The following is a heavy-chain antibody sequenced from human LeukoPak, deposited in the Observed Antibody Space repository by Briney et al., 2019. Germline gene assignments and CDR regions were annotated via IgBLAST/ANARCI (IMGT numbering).Heavy chain of an antibody. CDR3: ARGVRWLQSPVLAYFDY. CDR1: GYTFTSYY. CDR2: INPSGGST. J-gene: IGHJ4*02. Sequence: ASVKVSCRASGYTFTSYYIHWVRQAPGQGLEWMGIINPSGGSTSYAQKFQGRVTMTRDTSTSTVYMELSSLRSEDTAVHYCARGVRWLQSPVLAYFDYWGQGTLVTVSS. D-gene: IGHD5-24*01. V-gene: IGHV1-46*01.